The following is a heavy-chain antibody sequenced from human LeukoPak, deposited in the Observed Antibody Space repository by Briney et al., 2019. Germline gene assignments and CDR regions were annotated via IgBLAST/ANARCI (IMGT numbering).Heavy chain of an antibody. CDR2: IRSKAYGGTT. CDR3: TRAGGSGFSFDY. CDR1: GFTFGDYA. V-gene: IGHV3-49*04. D-gene: IGHD3-10*01. J-gene: IGHJ4*02. Sequence: GGSLRLSCTASGFTFGDYAMSWVRQAPGKGLEWVGFIRSKAYGGTTEYAASVKGRFTISRDDSKSIAYLQMDSLKTEDTAVYYCTRAGGSGFSFDYWGQGTLVTVSS.